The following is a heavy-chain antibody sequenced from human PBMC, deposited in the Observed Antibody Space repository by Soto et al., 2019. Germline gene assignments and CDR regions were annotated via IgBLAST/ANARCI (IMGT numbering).Heavy chain of an antibody. CDR3: AKGGFWVHYGMDV. J-gene: IGHJ6*02. Sequence: EVQLLESGGGLVQPGGSLRLSCAASGSNFDSYAMNWVRQAPGKGLEWVSAISRDGGTTFYADSVKGRFTISRDNSENTLYMEMNSLRVEDTAVYYCAKGGFWVHYGMDVWGQGTTVTASS. CDR2: ISRDGGTT. V-gene: IGHV3-23*01. D-gene: IGHD3-16*01. CDR1: GSNFDSYA.